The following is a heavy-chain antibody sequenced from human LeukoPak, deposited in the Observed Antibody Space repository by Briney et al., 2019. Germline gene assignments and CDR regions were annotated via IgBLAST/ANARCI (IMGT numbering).Heavy chain of an antibody. Sequence: GGSLRLSCAASGFTFSSYGMSWVRQAPGKGLEWVSDISATGGTTYYADSVKGRLTISRDNSKNTLYVQMNSLRAEDTAIYYCAKNGDRGAYCSGGSCYPYYYYYIDVWGKGTTVTISS. CDR1: GFTFSSYG. CDR2: ISATGGTT. D-gene: IGHD2-15*01. CDR3: AKNGDRGAYCSGGSCYPYYYYYIDV. V-gene: IGHV3-23*01. J-gene: IGHJ6*03.